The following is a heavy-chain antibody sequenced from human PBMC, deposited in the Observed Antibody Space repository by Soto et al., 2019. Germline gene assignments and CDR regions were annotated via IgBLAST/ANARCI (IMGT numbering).Heavy chain of an antibody. CDR3: ARREGLAKISYYFDF. CDR2: IYYRGNA. J-gene: IGHJ4*02. CDR1: DDSINSDKYY. Sequence: SETLSLTCSVSDDSINSDKYYWGWIRQPPGKGLEWIGSIYYRGNAYYNPSLQTRATISLDKSKSQFSLKLNSVTAADSAVYFFARREGLAKISYYFDFWGPGALVTVSS. V-gene: IGHV4-39*01. D-gene: IGHD3-9*01.